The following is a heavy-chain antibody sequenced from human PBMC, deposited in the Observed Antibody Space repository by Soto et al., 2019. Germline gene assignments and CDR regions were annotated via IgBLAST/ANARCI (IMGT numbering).Heavy chain of an antibody. CDR3: ARAWKLELRYFDP. CDR2: INAGNGNT. CDR1: GFTLPNFS. V-gene: IGHV1-3*01. Sequence: GASVKVSRQGSGFTLPNFSIHLVGQAPGQRLEWMGWINAGNGNTKYSQKFQGRVTITRDTSASTTYMELSSLRSEDTAVYYCARAWKLELRYFDPWGQGTLVTVSS. J-gene: IGHJ5*02. D-gene: IGHD3-9*01.